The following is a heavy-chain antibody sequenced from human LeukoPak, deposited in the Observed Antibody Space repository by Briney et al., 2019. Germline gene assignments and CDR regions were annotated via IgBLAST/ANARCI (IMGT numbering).Heavy chain of an antibody. CDR3: AKDPRMSPLPYYFDY. CDR2: IRYVGSNK. J-gene: IGHJ4*02. Sequence: GGSLRLSCAASGFTFSSYGMHWVRQAPGKGLEWVAFIRYVGSNKYYADSVKGRFTISRDNSKNTLYLQMNSLRAEDTAVYYCAKDPRMSPLPYYFDYWGQGTLVTVSS. CDR1: GFTFSSYG. V-gene: IGHV3-30*02.